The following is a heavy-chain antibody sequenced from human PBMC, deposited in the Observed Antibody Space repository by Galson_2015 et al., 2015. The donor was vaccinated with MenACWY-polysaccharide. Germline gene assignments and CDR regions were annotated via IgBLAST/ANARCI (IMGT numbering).Heavy chain of an antibody. V-gene: IGHV1-8*01. CDR2: MNPNSGNT. CDR1: GYSFSSYD. CDR3: ARSLGYSDSAFDNGRDVDRRFDP. Sequence: SVKVSCKASGYSFSSYDINWVRQTTGQGLEWMGWMNPNSGNTGYAQKFQGRVTMTRNTSISIAYMELSSLRSEDTAVYYCARSLGYSDSAFDNGRDVDRRFDPWGQGTLVTVSS. D-gene: IGHD5-12*01. J-gene: IGHJ5*02.